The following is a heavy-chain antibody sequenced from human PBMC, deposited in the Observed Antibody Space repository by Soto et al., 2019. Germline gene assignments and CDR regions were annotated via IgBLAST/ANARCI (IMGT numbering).Heavy chain of an antibody. D-gene: IGHD4-17*01. Sequence: PGGSLRLSCEASEFSVSSSYMSWVRQVPGKGLEWVSCIYSDGTTYYADSVKGRFTISRHNSKNTLYLQMNSLRAEDTAVYYCARVYGDYYYYYGLDVWGQGTTVTVSS. CDR3: ARVYGDYYYYYGLDV. CDR2: IYSDGTT. V-gene: IGHV3-53*04. J-gene: IGHJ6*02. CDR1: EFSVSSSY.